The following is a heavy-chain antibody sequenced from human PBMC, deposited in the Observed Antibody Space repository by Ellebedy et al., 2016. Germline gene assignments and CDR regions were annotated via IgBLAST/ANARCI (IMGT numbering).Heavy chain of an antibody. J-gene: IGHJ4*02. Sequence: GESLKISXAASGFTFNVAGMTWVRQAPGKGLEWVATIVFSGTAAYYSDSAKGRFIISRDNVKNLVFLQMNSLRVEDTAGYYCTRDGSEWSRDVWGQGTLVTVSS. CDR1: GFTFNVAG. V-gene: IGHV3-21*06. CDR2: IVFSGTAA. CDR3: TRDGSEWSRDV. D-gene: IGHD3-3*01.